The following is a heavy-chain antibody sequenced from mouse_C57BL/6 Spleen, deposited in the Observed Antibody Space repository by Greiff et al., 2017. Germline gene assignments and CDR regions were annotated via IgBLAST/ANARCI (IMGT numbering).Heavy chain of an antibody. V-gene: IGHV1-53*01. CDR2: INPSNGGT. J-gene: IGHJ2*01. CDR3: ARTRYFDH. Sequence: QVQLQQPGTELVKPGASVKLSCKASGYTFTSYWMHWVKQRPGQGLEWIGRINPSNGGTNYNEKFKSMATLTVDKSSSTAYMQLSSLTSEDSAVLLWARTRYFDHWGQGTTLTVSS. CDR1: GYTFTSYW.